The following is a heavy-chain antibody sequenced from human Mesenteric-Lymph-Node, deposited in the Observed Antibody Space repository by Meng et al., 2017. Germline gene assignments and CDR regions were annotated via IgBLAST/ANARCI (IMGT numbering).Heavy chain of an antibody. J-gene: IGHJ6*02. CDR2: INHSGST. CDR1: GESFSGYY. V-gene: IGHV4-34*01. D-gene: IGHD5-18*01. Sequence: SETLSLTCAVYGESFSGYYWSWIRKPPGKGLEWIGEINHSGSTNYNPSLKSRVTISVDTSQNQFSLKLSSVTAADTAVYYCARSYGYSYGPDYYYYYGMDVWGQGTTVTVSS. CDR3: ARSYGYSYGPDYYYYYGMDV.